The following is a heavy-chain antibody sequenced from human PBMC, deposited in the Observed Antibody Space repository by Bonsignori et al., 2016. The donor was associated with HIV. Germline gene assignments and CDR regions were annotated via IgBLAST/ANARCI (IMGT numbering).Heavy chain of an antibody. Sequence: QLQLQESGPGLVKPSETLSLTCSVSGGSLSSSGNFWGWIRQSPGRGLEWIGTIYYSGNTYYNSSLKSRVTISLDTSKNQFTLMLSSVTAADTAVYYCARVREEYSSRWTYYEYFMDVWGKGTTVTVS. V-gene: IGHV4-39*07. CDR2: IYYSGNT. J-gene: IGHJ6*03. D-gene: IGHD3-3*01. CDR3: ARVREEYSSRWTYYEYFMDV. CDR1: GGSLSSSGNF.